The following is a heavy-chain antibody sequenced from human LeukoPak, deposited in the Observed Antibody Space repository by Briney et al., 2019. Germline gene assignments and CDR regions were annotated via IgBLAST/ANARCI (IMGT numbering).Heavy chain of an antibody. Sequence: SQTLSLTCTVSGGSISSGGYYWSWIRQHPGKGLEWIGYIYYSGSTNYNPSLKSRVTISVDTSKNQFSLKLSSVTAADTAVYYCAREYYDSSGYHYYFDYWGQGTLVTVSS. D-gene: IGHD3-22*01. CDR3: AREYYDSSGYHYYFDY. CDR2: IYYSGST. V-gene: IGHV4-31*03. CDR1: GGSISSGGYY. J-gene: IGHJ4*02.